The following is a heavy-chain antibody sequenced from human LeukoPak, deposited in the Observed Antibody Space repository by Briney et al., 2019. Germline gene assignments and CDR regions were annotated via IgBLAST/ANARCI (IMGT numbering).Heavy chain of an antibody. J-gene: IGHJ5*02. Sequence: SETLSLTCAVYGGSFSGYYWSWIRQPPGKGLEWIGEINHSGSTNYNPSLKSRVTISVDTSKNQFSLKLSSVTAADTAVYYCARGDYDILTGLNWFDPWGQGTLVTASS. CDR1: GGSFSGYY. D-gene: IGHD3-9*01. CDR2: INHSGST. CDR3: ARGDYDILTGLNWFDP. V-gene: IGHV4-34*01.